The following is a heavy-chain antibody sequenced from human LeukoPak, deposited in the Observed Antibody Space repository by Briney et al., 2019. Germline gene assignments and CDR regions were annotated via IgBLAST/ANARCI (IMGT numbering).Heavy chain of an antibody. Sequence: GGSLRLSCAASGFTFNTFAMSWVRQAPGKGLEWVSSLNGRGYSTYYVDSVKGRFTISRDNSKNTLYLQMNSLRTEDTALYYCAKGSAYWGQGTLVTVSS. J-gene: IGHJ4*02. CDR1: GFTFNTFA. V-gene: IGHV3-23*01. CDR3: AKGSAY. CDR2: LNGRGYST.